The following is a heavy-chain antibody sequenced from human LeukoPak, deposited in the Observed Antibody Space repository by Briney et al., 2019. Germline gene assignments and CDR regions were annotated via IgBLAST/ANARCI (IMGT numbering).Heavy chain of an antibody. Sequence: GASVKVSCKVSGYTLTELSMHWVRQAPGKGLEWMGGFDPEDGETIYAQKFQGRVTMTEDTSTDTAYMELSSLRSEDTAVYYCASYHRDLDWLPPFAFDIWGQGTMVTVSS. CDR1: GYTLTELS. CDR3: ASYHRDLDWLPPFAFDI. CDR2: FDPEDGET. D-gene: IGHD3-9*01. J-gene: IGHJ3*02. V-gene: IGHV1-24*01.